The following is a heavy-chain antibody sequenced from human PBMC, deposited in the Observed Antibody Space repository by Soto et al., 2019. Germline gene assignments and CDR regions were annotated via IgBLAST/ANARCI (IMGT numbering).Heavy chain of an antibody. CDR2: IKQDGSVT. D-gene: IGHD4-17*01. CDR1: EFTFSTYY. V-gene: IGHV3-7*05. CDR3: AKKAHYVPRGIFDY. J-gene: IGHJ4*02. Sequence: PGGSLRLSCAASEFTFSTYYMGLVRLAPGKGLEWVANIKQDGSVTNHVDAVRGRFTVSRDNDKNSLYLQLNSLRADNTALYYCAKKAHYVPRGIFDYWGQGTLVPVSS.